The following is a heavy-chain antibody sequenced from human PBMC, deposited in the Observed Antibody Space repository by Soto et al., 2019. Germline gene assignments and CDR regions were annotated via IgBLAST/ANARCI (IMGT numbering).Heavy chain of an antibody. J-gene: IGHJ4*02. CDR1: GVTFSSYA. Sequence: QVQLVQSGAELKKPGSSVKVSCSASGVTFSSYAFTWGRQAPGQGLEWMGNIIPVFRTSNYAQGFQGRLTISADESTNTIYMELSSLRSEDRAVYFCAKDGSWDGGGGESWAQGTLGIVSS. D-gene: IGHD3-16*01. CDR3: AKDGSWDGGGGES. CDR2: IIPVFRTS. V-gene: IGHV1-69*18.